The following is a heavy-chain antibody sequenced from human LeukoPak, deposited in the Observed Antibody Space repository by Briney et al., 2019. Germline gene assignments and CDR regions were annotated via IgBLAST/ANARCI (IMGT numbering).Heavy chain of an antibody. CDR1: GFTFSSYW. CDR2: INSDGSST. CDR3: STGSGHAFDI. D-gene: IGHD3-10*01. Sequence: PGGSLRLSCAASGFTFSSYWMHWVRQVPGKGLVWVSRINSDGSSTSYAGSVKGRFTISRDNAKNTLYVQMNSLRVEDTAVYYCSTGSGHAFDIWGRGTMVTVSS. J-gene: IGHJ3*02. V-gene: IGHV3-74*01.